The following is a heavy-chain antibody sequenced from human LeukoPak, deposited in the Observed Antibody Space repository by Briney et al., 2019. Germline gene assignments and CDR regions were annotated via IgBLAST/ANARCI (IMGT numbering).Heavy chain of an antibody. CDR2: IIPIFGTA. V-gene: IGHV1-69*06. J-gene: IGHJ4*02. D-gene: IGHD3-10*01. CDR3: ARESLGSTMVRGVIIPHYFDY. Sequence: GASVKVSCKASGGTFSSYAISWVRQAPGQGLEWMGGIIPIFGTANYAQKFQGRVTITADKSTSTAYMELSSLRSEDTAVYYCARESLGSTMVRGVIIPHYFDYWGQGTLVTVSS. CDR1: GGTFSSYA.